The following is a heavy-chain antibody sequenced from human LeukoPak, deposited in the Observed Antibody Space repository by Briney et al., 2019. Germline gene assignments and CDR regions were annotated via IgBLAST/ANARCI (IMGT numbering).Heavy chain of an antibody. CDR2: ISAYNGNT. J-gene: IGHJ5*02. V-gene: IGHV1-18*01. Sequence: ASVKVSCKASGYTFTSYGISWVRQAPGQGLEWMGWISAYNGNTNYAQKLQGRVTMTTDTSTSTAYMELRSLRSDDTAVYYCARSGYCSSTSCYPDGWFDPWGQGTLVTVSS. D-gene: IGHD2-2*01. CDR3: ARSGYCSSTSCYPDGWFDP. CDR1: GYTFTSYG.